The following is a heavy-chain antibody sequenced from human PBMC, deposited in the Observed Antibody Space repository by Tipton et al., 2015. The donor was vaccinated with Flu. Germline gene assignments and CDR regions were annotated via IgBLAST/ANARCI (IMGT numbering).Heavy chain of an antibody. D-gene: IGHD6-19*01. V-gene: IGHV3-74*01. Sequence: SLRLSCAASGFTFTNYWMHWVRQPPGKGLVWVSRITGDGSSTIYADSVKGRFTISKDNARSTLYLQMNSLRAEGTGVYYCASAAVGGWGQGTLVTVSS. J-gene: IGHJ4*02. CDR3: ASAAVGG. CDR1: GFTFTNYW. CDR2: ITGDGSST.